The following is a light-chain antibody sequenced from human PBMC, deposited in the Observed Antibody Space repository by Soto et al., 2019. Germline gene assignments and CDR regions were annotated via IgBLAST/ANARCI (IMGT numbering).Light chain of an antibody. V-gene: IGKV1-5*01. CDR1: QSISSW. CDR2: DAS. Sequence: DIQMTHSPSTLSASVGDRVTIACLASQSISSWLAWYQQKPGKASKLLIYDASSLESGVPSRFSGSGSGTEFTLTISSLQPDDFATYYCQQYNSYSGKCGQGNKGDIK. J-gene: IGKJ1*01. CDR3: QQYNSYSGK.